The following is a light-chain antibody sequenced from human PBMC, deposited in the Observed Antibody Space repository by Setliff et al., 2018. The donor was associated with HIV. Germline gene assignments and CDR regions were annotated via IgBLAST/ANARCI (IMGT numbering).Light chain of an antibody. CDR1: SSDIGTYNY. CDR2: GVN. CDR3: NSYTTSTTRV. Sequence: QSVLTQPASVSGSPGQSITISCIGTSSDIGTYNYVSWYQHHPGKAPRLIIYGVNSRPSGVSDRFSGSKSGNTASLTISGLQAEDEAHYYCNSYTTSTTRVFGGGTKVTVL. V-gene: IGLV2-14*01. J-gene: IGLJ3*02.